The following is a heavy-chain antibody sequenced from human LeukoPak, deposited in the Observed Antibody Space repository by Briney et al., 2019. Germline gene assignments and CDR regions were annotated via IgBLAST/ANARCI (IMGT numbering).Heavy chain of an antibody. Sequence: GGSLRLSCAASGFPFSSYAVNWVRQAPGKGLEWVSAISGSGDRAYYGDSVKGRFSISRDNSKNTVYLQMNSLRVEDTAIYYCAKGSSSWYVAGWFDSWGQGTLVTVSS. CDR1: GFPFSSYA. D-gene: IGHD6-13*01. V-gene: IGHV3-23*01. CDR2: ISGSGDRA. J-gene: IGHJ5*01. CDR3: AKGSSSWYVAGWFDS.